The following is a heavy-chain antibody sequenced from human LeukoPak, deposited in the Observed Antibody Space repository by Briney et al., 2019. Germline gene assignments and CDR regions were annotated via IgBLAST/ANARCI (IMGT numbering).Heavy chain of an antibody. CDR3: ARGPPIITMIPTEAFDI. D-gene: IGHD3-22*01. J-gene: IGHJ3*02. CDR2: IYPRDGST. Sequence: ASVKVSCKASGYTFTSNYIHWVRQAPGQGLEWMGMIYPRDGSTSYAQKFQGRVTVTRDTSTSTVHMELSGLRSEDTAVYYCARGPPIITMIPTEAFDIWGQGTMVTVSS. CDR1: GYTFTSNY. V-gene: IGHV1-46*01.